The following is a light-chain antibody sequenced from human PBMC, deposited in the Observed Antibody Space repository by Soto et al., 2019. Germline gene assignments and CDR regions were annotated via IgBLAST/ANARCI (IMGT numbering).Light chain of an antibody. CDR1: QTISSW. Sequence: DIKMTQSPSTLSGSVGDRVTITCRASQTISSWLAWYQQKPGKAPKLLIYDASNLESAVPSRFSGGGSGTEFTLTISSLQPDDFATYYCQHYNSYLWTFGQGTKVDIK. V-gene: IGKV1-5*01. CDR2: DAS. J-gene: IGKJ1*01. CDR3: QHYNSYLWT.